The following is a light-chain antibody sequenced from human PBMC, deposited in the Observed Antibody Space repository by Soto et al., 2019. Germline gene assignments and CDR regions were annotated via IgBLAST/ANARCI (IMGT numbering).Light chain of an antibody. J-gene: IGLJ2*01. V-gene: IGLV2-8*01. CDR2: EVT. CDR3: SSYAGSNNFVV. Sequence: QSALTQPPSASGSPGQSVTISCTGTSSDIGAYNYVSWYQQHPGKVPKLMIYEVTQRPSGVPDRFSGSKSGNTASLTVSGLQAEDEADYYCSSYAGSNNFVVFGGGTKVTVL. CDR1: SSDIGAYNY.